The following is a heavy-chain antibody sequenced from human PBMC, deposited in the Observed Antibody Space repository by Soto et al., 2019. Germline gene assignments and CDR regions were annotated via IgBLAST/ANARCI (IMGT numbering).Heavy chain of an antibody. D-gene: IGHD6-6*01. Sequence: QVQLVQSGAEVKKPGSSVKVSCKASGGTFSSYAISWVRQAPGQGLEWMGGIIPIFGTANYAQKFQGRVTITADESTSTAYMELSSLRSEDTAVYYCARVIYRSSPPTYYYGMDVWGQGTTVTVSS. CDR1: GGTFSSYA. CDR2: IIPIFGTA. J-gene: IGHJ6*02. CDR3: ARVIYRSSPPTYYYGMDV. V-gene: IGHV1-69*01.